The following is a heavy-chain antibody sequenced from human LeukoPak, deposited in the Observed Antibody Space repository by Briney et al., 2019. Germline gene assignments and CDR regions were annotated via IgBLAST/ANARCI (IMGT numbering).Heavy chain of an antibody. V-gene: IGHV4-61*09. Sequence: SETLSLTCTVSGGSINSGRYYWSWIRQPAGRGLEWIGHISTSGRTSYSPSLKSRVTISVDTSKNQFSLKLSSVTAADTAVYYCARGSYENFDYWGQGTLVTVSS. CDR3: ARGSYENFDY. D-gene: IGHD1-26*01. J-gene: IGHJ4*02. CDR2: ISTSGRT. CDR1: GGSINSGRYY.